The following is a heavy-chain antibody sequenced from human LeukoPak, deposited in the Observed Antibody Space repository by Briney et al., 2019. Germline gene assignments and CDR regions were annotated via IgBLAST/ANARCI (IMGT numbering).Heavy chain of an antibody. D-gene: IGHD3-3*01. J-gene: IGHJ4*02. V-gene: IGHV4-59*01. CDR2: IYSSGNT. CDR3: ARTSGPGYFDN. Sequence: SETLSLTCTVSGGTISDYSWSWIRQPPGKGLEWIGYIYSSGNTNYNPSLKSRVTISVDTSKNQLTLKLTAVTAADTATYYCARTSGPGYFDNWGQGTLVTVSS. CDR1: GGTISDYS.